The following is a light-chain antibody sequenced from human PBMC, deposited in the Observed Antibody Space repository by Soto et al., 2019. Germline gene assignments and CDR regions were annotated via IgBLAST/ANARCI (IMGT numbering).Light chain of an antibody. CDR1: QNVFTW. J-gene: IGKJ4*01. V-gene: IGKV1-5*01. CDR3: QEYNSHS. CDR2: DAS. Sequence: DIQMTQSPSTLSASVGDRVTITCRASQNVFTWLAWYQHRPGQAPKLLISDASILESGVPSRFSGSGSGTEFTLTIPSLQADDFATYYCQEYNSHSFGGGTKVEIK.